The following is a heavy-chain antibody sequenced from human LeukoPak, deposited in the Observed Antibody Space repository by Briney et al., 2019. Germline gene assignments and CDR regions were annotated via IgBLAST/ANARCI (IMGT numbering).Heavy chain of an antibody. D-gene: IGHD3-22*01. CDR1: GFTFSSYG. CDR3: AKGMIVVVPPLD. Sequence: GGSLRLSCAASGFTFSSYGMHWVRQAPGKGLEWVAFIRYDGSNKYYADSVKGRFTVSRDNSKNTLYLQMNSLRAEDTAVYYCAKGMIVVVPPLDWGQGTLVTVSS. J-gene: IGHJ4*02. CDR2: IRYDGSNK. V-gene: IGHV3-30*02.